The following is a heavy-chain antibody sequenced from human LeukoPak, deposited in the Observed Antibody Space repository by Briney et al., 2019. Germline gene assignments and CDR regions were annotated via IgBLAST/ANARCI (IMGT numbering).Heavy chain of an antibody. J-gene: IGHJ4*02. D-gene: IGHD2-8*01. V-gene: IGHV3-33*01. CDR2: IWYDGSNK. CDR1: GFTFSSYG. Sequence: GGSLRLSCAASGFTFSSYGMHWVRQAPGKGLEWVAVIWYDGSNKYYADSVKGRFTISRDNSKNTLYLQMNSLRAEDTAVYYCARVGGYCTNGVCQYLDYWGQGTLVTVTS. CDR3: ARVGGYCTNGVCQYLDY.